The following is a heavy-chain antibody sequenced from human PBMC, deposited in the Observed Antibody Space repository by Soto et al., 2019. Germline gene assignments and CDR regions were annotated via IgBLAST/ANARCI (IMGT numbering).Heavy chain of an antibody. J-gene: IGHJ2*01. CDR3: ARMSYFYDKWYFDL. V-gene: IGHV4-30-4*01. CDR1: GGSINNNDYY. CDR2: VYYSGSS. D-gene: IGHD3-22*01. Sequence: QLQESDPGLVKPSQTLSLTCSVSGGSINNNDYYWSWIRQTPGKGLEWIGYVYYSGSSDYIPSLKSRLSMSIDKSKNQFHLKLNSVTAADTATYYCARMSYFYDKWYFDLWGRGTLVTVSS.